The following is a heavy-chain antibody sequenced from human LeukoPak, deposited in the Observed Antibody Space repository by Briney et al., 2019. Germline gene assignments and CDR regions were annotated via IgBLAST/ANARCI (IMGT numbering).Heavy chain of an antibody. CDR1: GGSISSGGYS. V-gene: IGHV4-30-2*01. D-gene: IGHD4-17*01. Sequence: PSETLSLTCAVSGGSISSGGYSWRWIRQPPGKGLEWIGYIYHSGSTYYNPSLKSRVTISVDRSKNQFSLKLSSVTAADTAVYYCARGSGDYVTAFDYWGQGTLVTVSS. CDR2: IYHSGST. CDR3: ARGSGDYVTAFDY. J-gene: IGHJ4*02.